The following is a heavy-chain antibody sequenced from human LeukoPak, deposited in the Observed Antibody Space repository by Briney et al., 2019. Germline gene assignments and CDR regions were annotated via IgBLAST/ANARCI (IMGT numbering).Heavy chain of an antibody. CDR3: ARDHPGMPAASGMDV. J-gene: IGHJ6*02. CDR2: IYYSGST. Sequence: SETLSLTCTVSGGSISSYYWSWIRQPPGKGLEWIGYIYYSGSTNYNPSLKSRVTISVDTSKNQFSLKLSSVTAADTAVYYCARDHPGMPAASGMDVWGQATTVAVSS. CDR1: GGSISSYY. D-gene: IGHD6-13*01. V-gene: IGHV4-59*08.